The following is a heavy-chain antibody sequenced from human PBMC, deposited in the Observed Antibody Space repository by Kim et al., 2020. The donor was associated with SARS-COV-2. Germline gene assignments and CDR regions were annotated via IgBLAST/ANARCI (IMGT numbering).Heavy chain of an antibody. J-gene: IGHJ6*02. V-gene: IGHV4-31*03. CDR2: IYYSGSP. D-gene: IGHD3-10*01. CDR3: ARDLARGVDYYYGMDV. Sequence: SETLSLTCTVSGGSISSGGYYWSWIRQHPGKGLEWIGYIYYSGSPYYNPSLKSRVTISVDTSKNQFSLKLSSVTAADTAVYYCARDLARGVDYYYGMDVWGQGTTVTVSS. CDR1: GGSISSGGYY.